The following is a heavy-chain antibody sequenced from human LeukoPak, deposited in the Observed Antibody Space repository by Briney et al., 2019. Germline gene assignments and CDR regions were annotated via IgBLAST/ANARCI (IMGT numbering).Heavy chain of an antibody. CDR3: AKVMVPARILRFGEQYFDY. CDR2: IRYDGSNK. V-gene: IGHV3-30*02. J-gene: IGHJ4*02. CDR1: GFTFSSYG. D-gene: IGHD3-10*01. Sequence: PGGSLRLSCAASGFTFSSYGMHWVRQAPGKGLEWVAFIRYDGSNKYYADSVKGRFTISRDNSKNTLYLQMNSLRAEDTAVYYCAKVMVPARILRFGEQYFDYWGQGTLVTVSS.